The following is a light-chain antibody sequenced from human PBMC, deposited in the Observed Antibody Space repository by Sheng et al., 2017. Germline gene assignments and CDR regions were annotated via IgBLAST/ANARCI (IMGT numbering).Light chain of an antibody. CDR1: QSVLYSSNNKNY. J-gene: IGKJ3*01. CDR2: WAS. V-gene: IGKV4-1*01. CDR3: QQYNSWPG. Sequence: DIVMTQSPDSLAVSLGERATINCKSSQSVLYSSNNKNYLAWYQHKPGQPPKLLIYWASTRESGVPDRFSGSGSGTDFTLTISSLQSEDFAVYYCQQYNSWPGFGPGTRVD.